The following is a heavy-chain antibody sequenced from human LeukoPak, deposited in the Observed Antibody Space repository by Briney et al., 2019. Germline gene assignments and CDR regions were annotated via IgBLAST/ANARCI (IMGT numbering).Heavy chain of an antibody. CDR2: IYPGDSET. Sequence: GESLKISCKGSGYSFTNNWIGWVRQMPGKGLEWMGIIYPGDSETRYSSSFQGQVTISADKSISTAYLQWSSLKASDTAMYYCARRYYYDSSGYYLAHDAFDIWGQGTMVTVSS. V-gene: IGHV5-51*01. J-gene: IGHJ3*02. CDR1: GYSFTNNW. D-gene: IGHD3-22*01. CDR3: ARRYYYDSSGYYLAHDAFDI.